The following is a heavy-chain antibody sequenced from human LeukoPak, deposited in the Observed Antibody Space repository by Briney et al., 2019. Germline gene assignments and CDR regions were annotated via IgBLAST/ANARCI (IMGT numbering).Heavy chain of an antibody. D-gene: IGHD5-18*01. J-gene: IGHJ5*02. CDR1: GGSFSGYY. Sequence: PSETLSLTCAVHGGSFSGYYWSWIRQPPGKGLEWIGGINHSGSTNYNPSLKSRVTISVDTSKNQFSLKLSSVTAADTAVYYCARYANLEGYSYGPWGQGTLVTVSS. CDR2: INHSGST. CDR3: ARYANLEGYSYGP. V-gene: IGHV4-34*01.